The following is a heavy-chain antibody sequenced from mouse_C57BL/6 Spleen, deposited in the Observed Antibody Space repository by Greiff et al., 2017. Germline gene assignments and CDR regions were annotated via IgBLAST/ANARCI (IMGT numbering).Heavy chain of an antibody. Sequence: EVKLQESGPGMVKPSQSLSLTCTVTGYSITSGYDWHWIRHFPGNKLEWMGYISYSGSTNYNPSLKSRISITHDTSKNHFFLKLNSVTTEDTATYDCARRDDGYYGGFAYWGQGTLVTVSA. CDR2: ISYSGST. CDR3: ARRDDGYYGGFAY. CDR1: GYSITSGYD. J-gene: IGHJ3*01. D-gene: IGHD2-3*01. V-gene: IGHV3-1*01.